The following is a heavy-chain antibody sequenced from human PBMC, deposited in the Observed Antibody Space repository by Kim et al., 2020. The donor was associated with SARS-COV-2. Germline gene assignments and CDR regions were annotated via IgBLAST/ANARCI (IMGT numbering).Heavy chain of an antibody. CDR3: ARAIAVAGPGLVSI. CDR2: ISSSSSYI. J-gene: IGHJ3*02. Sequence: GGSLRLSCAASGFTFSSYSMNWVRQAPGKGLEWVSSISSSSSYIYYADSVKGRFTISRDNAKNSLYLQMNSLRAEDTAVYYCARAIAVAGPGLVSIWGQGTMVTVSS. CDR1: GFTFSSYS. D-gene: IGHD6-19*01. V-gene: IGHV3-21*01.